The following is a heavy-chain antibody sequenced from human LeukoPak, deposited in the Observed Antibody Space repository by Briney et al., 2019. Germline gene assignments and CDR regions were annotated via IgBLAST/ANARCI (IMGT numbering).Heavy chain of an antibody. CDR2: ISRSSSTI. Sequence: GGSLRLSCAASGFTFSSYSMTWVRQAPGKGLEWVSYISRSSSTIYYADSVKGRFTISRDNAKNSLYLQMNSLRAEDTAVYYCARDNFATSSTQKADCWGQGTLVTVPS. V-gene: IGHV3-48*01. J-gene: IGHJ4*02. CDR1: GFTFSSYS. CDR3: ARDNFATSSTQKADC. D-gene: IGHD2-2*01.